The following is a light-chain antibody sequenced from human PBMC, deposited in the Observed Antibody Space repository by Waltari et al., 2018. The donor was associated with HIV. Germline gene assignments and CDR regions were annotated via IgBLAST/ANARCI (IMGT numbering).Light chain of an antibody. V-gene: IGLV8-61*01. CDR2: RTN. CDR1: SGSVSTNYY. J-gene: IGLJ3*02. CDR3: VLYMGSGIWV. Sequence: QTVVTQEPSFSVSPGGTVTLTCGLSSGSVSTNYYPSWYQQTPGQAPRTRIYRTNTRSSGVPDRFSGSILGNKAALTITGAQADDESYYYCVLYMGSGIWVFGGGTKLTVL.